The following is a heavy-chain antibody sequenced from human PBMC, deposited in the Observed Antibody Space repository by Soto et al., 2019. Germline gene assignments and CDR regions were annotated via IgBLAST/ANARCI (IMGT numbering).Heavy chain of an antibody. CDR2: FDPEDGET. CDR1: GYTLTELS. J-gene: IGHJ5*02. Sequence: ASVKVSCKVSGYTLTELSMHGVRQAPGKGLEWMGGFDPEDGETIYAQKFQGRVTMTEDTSTDTAYMELSSLRSEDTAVYYCATASSSGYAYWFDPWGQGTLVTVSS. D-gene: IGHD3-22*01. V-gene: IGHV1-24*01. CDR3: ATASSSGYAYWFDP.